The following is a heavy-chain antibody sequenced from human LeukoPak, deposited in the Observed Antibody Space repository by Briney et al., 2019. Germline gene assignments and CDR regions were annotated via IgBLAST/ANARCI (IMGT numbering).Heavy chain of an antibody. J-gene: IGHJ4*02. V-gene: IGHV1-8*02. CDR3: ARGLRGSGRGYSGGY. CDR2: MNPNSGNT. CDR1: GYTFTGYY. D-gene: IGHD5-18*01. Sequence: ASVKVSCKASGYTFTGYYMHWVRQATGQGLEWMGWMNPNSGNTGYAQKFQGRVTMTRNTSISTAYMELSSLRSEDTAVYYCARGLRGSGRGYSGGYWGQGTLVTVSS.